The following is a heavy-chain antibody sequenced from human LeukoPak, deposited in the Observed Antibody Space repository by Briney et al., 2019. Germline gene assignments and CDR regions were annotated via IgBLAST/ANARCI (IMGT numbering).Heavy chain of an antibody. CDR3: ARSTTMVYYYYGMDV. J-gene: IGHJ6*02. D-gene: IGHD3-10*01. CDR2: IIPIFGTA. CDR1: GYTFTSFD. V-gene: IGHV1-69*13. Sequence: VASVKVSCKASGYTFTSFDFNWVRQATGQGLEWMGGIIPIFGTANYAQKFQGRVTITADESTSTAYMELSSLRSEDTAVYYCARSTTMVYYYYGMDVWGQGTTVTVSS.